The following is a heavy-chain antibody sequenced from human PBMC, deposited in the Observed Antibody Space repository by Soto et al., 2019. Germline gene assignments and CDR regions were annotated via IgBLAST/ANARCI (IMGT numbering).Heavy chain of an antibody. Sequence: GESLKISCKGSGYSFTSYWIGWVRQMPGKSLDWMGIIYPGDSDTRYSPSFQGQVTISADKSISTAYLQWSSLKASDTAMYYCARGYYSSSSSYYYYYYMDVWGKGTTVTVSS. CDR1: GYSFTSYW. CDR3: ARGYYSSSSSYYYYYYMDV. V-gene: IGHV5-51*01. J-gene: IGHJ6*03. D-gene: IGHD6-6*01. CDR2: IYPGDSDT.